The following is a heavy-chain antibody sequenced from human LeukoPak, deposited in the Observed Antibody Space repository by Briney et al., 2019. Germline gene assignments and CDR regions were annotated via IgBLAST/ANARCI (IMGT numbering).Heavy chain of an antibody. D-gene: IGHD2-8*01. Sequence: SVKVSCKASGGTFSNYVISWVRQAPGQGLEWMGGIIPIFGTTNYAQKFQGRVTINADKSTSTVYIELSSLRSEDTAVYYYARTRFPYYRLRVADYYHMDVWGKGTTVTVSS. CDR1: GGTFSNYV. CDR2: IIPIFGTT. CDR3: ARTRFPYYRLRVADYYHMDV. V-gene: IGHV1-69*06. J-gene: IGHJ6*03.